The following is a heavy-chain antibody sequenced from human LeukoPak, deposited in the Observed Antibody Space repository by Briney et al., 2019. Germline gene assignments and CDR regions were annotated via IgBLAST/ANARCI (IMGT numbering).Heavy chain of an antibody. Sequence: AGSLRLSCATSGFTFVDYGLSWVRRPPGKGREWLCAIYYNGAINDYADSVKGRFTISRDNDKNSLYLRMDSLRAEDTALYYCARDRLGPSFSVSHFDLWGQGTLVTVSS. V-gene: IGHV3-20*04. J-gene: IGHJ4*02. CDR2: IYYNGAIN. CDR1: GFTFVDYG. CDR3: ARDRLGPSFSVSHFDL. D-gene: IGHD3-3*02.